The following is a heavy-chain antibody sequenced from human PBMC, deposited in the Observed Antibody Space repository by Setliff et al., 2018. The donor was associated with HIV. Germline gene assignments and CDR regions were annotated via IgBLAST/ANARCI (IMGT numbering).Heavy chain of an antibody. CDR3: ARETQQSYNIVTGYNYYYGIDV. V-gene: IGHV4-59*01. D-gene: IGHD3-9*01. Sequence: SETLSLTCNVSGASISSYYWTWIRQSPGNRLEWLGYITDSGNTNYNPSLRRRVTISADTSKNQVSLRLRSVTAADTAVYYCARETQQSYNIVTGYNYYYGIDVWCQGTTVTV. J-gene: IGHJ6*02. CDR1: GASISSYY. CDR2: ITDSGNT.